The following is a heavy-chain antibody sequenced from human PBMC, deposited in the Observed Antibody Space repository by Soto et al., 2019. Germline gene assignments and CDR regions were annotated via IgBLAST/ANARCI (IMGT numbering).Heavy chain of an antibody. CDR1: GYTFTSYV. Sequence: QVQLVQSGAEVKKPGASVKVSCKASGYTFTSYVISWVRQAPGQCLEWMGWISAYNGNTNYAQKLQGRVTMTTDTSTSTAYMELRSLRSDDTAVYYCARDLFPAGHGSLLVDYWGQGTLVTVSS. CDR2: ISAYNGNT. V-gene: IGHV1-18*01. CDR3: ARDLFPAGHGSLLVDY. J-gene: IGHJ4*02. D-gene: IGHD2-15*01.